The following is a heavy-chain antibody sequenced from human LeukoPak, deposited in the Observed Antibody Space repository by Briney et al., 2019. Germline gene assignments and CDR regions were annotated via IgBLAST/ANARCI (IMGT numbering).Heavy chain of an antibody. D-gene: IGHD2-15*01. V-gene: IGHV1-2*02. CDR1: GYTFTGYY. CDR2: INPNIGGP. Sequence: APVKVSCKASGYTFTGYYMHWVRQAPGQGLEWMGWINPNIGGPNYAQKFQGRVTITTDTSISPAYMELGRLRSADPAVYYCARDLEYCSGGSCYYYGMDVWGQGTTVTGSS. J-gene: IGHJ6*02. CDR3: ARDLEYCSGGSCYYYGMDV.